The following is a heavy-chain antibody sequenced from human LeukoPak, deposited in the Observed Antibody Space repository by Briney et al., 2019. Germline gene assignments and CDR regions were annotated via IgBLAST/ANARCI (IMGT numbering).Heavy chain of an antibody. Sequence: SGGSLRLSCAASGFTFSSYAMSWVRQAPGKGLVWVSRINSDGINTSYADSVKGRFTISRDNAKNTLNLQMNSLRAEDTAVYYCARDLGRYYDTSDNWFDPWGQGTLVTVSS. J-gene: IGHJ5*02. D-gene: IGHD3-22*01. CDR1: GFTFSSYA. CDR3: ARDLGRYYDTSDNWFDP. CDR2: INSDGINT. V-gene: IGHV3-74*01.